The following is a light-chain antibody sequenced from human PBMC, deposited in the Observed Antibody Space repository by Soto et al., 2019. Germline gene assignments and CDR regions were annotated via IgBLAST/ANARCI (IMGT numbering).Light chain of an antibody. J-gene: IGKJ5*01. CDR2: GAS. CDR3: QQYNNWPPT. CDR1: QSVSSN. V-gene: IGKV3-15*01. Sequence: EIVMTQSPATLSVSPGERATLSCRASQSVSSNLAWYQQKPGQAPRLLVYGASTRATIIPARFRGSGSGTEFTLTISSLQSEDFAVYYCQQYNNWPPTFGQGTRLEIK.